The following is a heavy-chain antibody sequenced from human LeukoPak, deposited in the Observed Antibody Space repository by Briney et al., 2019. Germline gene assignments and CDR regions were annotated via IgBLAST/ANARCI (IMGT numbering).Heavy chain of an antibody. V-gene: IGHV3-43D*04. D-gene: IGHD3-22*01. CDR3: AKDRANYYDSSGYYGPFDY. Sequence: PGGSLRLSCAASGFTFDDYAMHWVRQAPGKGLEWVSLISWDGGSTYYADSVKGRFTISRDNSKNSLYLQMNSLRAEDTALYYCAKDRANYYDSSGYYGPFDYWGQGTLVTVSS. CDR1: GFTFDDYA. CDR2: ISWDGGST. J-gene: IGHJ4*02.